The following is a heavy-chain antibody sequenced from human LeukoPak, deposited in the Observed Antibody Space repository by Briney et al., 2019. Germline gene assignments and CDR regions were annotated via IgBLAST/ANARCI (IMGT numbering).Heavy chain of an antibody. CDR3: AKDSSGFDY. V-gene: IGHV3-23*01. J-gene: IGHJ4*02. Sequence: PGGSLRLSCAASGFTFSSYAMSWVRQAPGKGLECVSAISGSGGSTYYADSVKSRFTISRHNSKNTLYLQMNSQRAEETAVCYCAKDSSGFDYWGQGTLVTVSS. CDR1: GFTFSSYA. CDR2: ISGSGGST. D-gene: IGHD6-19*01.